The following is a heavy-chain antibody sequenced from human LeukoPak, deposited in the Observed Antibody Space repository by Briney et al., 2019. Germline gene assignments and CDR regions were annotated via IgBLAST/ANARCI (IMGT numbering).Heavy chain of an antibody. CDR2: IYWDDDK. CDR1: GFSLSTSGVG. CDR3: ARIDRGYSYGSLFDY. J-gene: IGHJ4*02. V-gene: IGHV2-5*02. Sequence: SGPTLVKPTQTLTLTCTFSGFSLSTSGVGVGWIRQPPGKALEWLALIYWDDDKRYSPSLKSRLTITKDTSKNQVVLTMTNMDPVDTATYYCARIDRGYSYGSLFDYWGQGTLVTVSS. D-gene: IGHD5-18*01.